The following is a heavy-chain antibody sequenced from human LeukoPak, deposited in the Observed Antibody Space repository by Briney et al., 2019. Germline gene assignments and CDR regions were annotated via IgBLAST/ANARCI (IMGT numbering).Heavy chain of an antibody. CDR1: GFTFSTYG. CDR3: AKVDPVRGVSDY. Sequence: GRSLRLSCAASGFTFSTYGMHWVRQAPGKGLEWVAVISYDGSNKFYADSVKGRFSISRDNSKNTLYLQMNSLRAEDTALYYCAKVDPVRGVSDYWGQGTLVTVSS. CDR2: ISYDGSNK. D-gene: IGHD3-10*01. V-gene: IGHV3-30*18. J-gene: IGHJ4*02.